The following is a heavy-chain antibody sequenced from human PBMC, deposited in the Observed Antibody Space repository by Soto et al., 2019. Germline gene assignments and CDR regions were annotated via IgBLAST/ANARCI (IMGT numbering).Heavy chain of an antibody. CDR1: GGTFSSYA. V-gene: IGHV1-69*12. D-gene: IGHD2-21*01. CDR2: IIPIFGTA. CDR3: ASGQTLSMWTIRPEYYFDY. J-gene: IGHJ4*02. Sequence: QVQLVQSGAEVKKPGSSVKVSCKASGGTFSSYAISWVRQAPGQGLEWMGGIIPIFGTANYAQKFQGRVTITADESTSTAYMELSSLRSEDTAVYYCASGQTLSMWTIRPEYYFDYWGQGTLVTVSS.